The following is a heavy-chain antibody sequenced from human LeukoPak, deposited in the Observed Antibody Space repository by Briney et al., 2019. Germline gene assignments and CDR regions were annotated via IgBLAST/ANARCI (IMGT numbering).Heavy chain of an antibody. CDR3: AKDQVDTAMALFYFDY. CDR2: IWYDGSNK. CDR1: GFTFSSYG. J-gene: IGHJ4*02. Sequence: GGSLRLSCAASGFTFSSYGMHWVRQAPGKGREGVAFIWYDGSNKYYADSVKGRFTISRDDSKNTLYLQMNSLRAEDTAVYYCAKDQVDTAMALFYFDYWGQGTLVTVSS. D-gene: IGHD5-18*01. V-gene: IGHV3-30*02.